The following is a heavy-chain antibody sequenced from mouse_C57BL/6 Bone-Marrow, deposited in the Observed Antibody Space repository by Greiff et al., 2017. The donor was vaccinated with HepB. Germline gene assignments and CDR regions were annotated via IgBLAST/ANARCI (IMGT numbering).Heavy chain of an antibody. CDR3: ARHPDYDSYAMDY. Sequence: QVQLKESGPGLVAPSQSLSITCTVSGFSLTSYGVHWVRQPPGKGLEWLVVIWSDGSTTYNSALKSRLSISKDNSKSQVFLKMNSLQTDDTAMYYCARHPDYDSYAMDYWGQGTSVTVSS. CDR2: IWSDGST. CDR1: GFSLTSYG. J-gene: IGHJ4*01. V-gene: IGHV2-6-1*01. D-gene: IGHD2-4*01.